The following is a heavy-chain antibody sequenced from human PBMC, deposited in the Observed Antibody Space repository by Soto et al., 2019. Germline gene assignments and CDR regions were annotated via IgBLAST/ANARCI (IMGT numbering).Heavy chain of an antibody. CDR1: GFTFSSYA. V-gene: IGHV3-23*01. Sequence: GGLRLSCAASGFTFSSYAMSWVRQAPGKGLEWVSAISGSGGSTYYADSVKGRFTISRDNSKNTLYLQMNSLRAEDTAVYYCAKDDYGDFIFDYWGQGTLVTVSS. J-gene: IGHJ4*02. CDR3: AKDDYGDFIFDY. D-gene: IGHD4-17*01. CDR2: ISGSGGST.